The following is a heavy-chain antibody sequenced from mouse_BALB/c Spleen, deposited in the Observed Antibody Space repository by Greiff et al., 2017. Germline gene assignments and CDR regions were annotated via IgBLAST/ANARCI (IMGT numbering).Heavy chain of an antibody. CDR1: GFPFSNYY. Sequence: EVKLVESGGGLVKPGGSLKLSCAASGFPFSNYYMYWVRQTPEKRLEWVATISDGGSYTYYPDSVKGRFTISRDNAKNNLYLQMSSLKSEDTAMYYCARDRGGLRGGYAMDYWGQGTSVTVSS. J-gene: IGHJ4*01. D-gene: IGHD2-4*01. CDR3: ARDRGGLRGGYAMDY. CDR2: ISDGGSYT. V-gene: IGHV5-4*02.